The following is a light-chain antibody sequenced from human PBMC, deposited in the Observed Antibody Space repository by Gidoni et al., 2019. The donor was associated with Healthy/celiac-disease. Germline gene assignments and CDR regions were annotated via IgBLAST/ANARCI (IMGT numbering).Light chain of an antibody. CDR1: QSVSSSY. CDR3: QQYGSSPKT. V-gene: IGKV3-20*01. CDR2: GAS. J-gene: IGKJ1*01. Sequence: EIVLTQSPGTLSLSTGERATLSCRASQSVSSSYLAWYQQKPGQAPRLLIYGASSRATGIPVRFSGSGSGTDFTLTISRLEPEDFAVYYCQQYGSSPKTFGQGTKVEIK.